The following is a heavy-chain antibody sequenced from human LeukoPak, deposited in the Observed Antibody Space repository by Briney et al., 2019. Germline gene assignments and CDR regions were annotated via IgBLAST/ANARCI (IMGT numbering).Heavy chain of an antibody. CDR1: GGTFSSYA. CDR3: ARSIVVVTATHFDY. Sequence: AASVKVSCKASGGTFSSYAISWVRQAPGQGLEWMGRIIPILGIANYAQKFQGRVTITADKSTSTAYMELSSLRSEDTAMYYCARSIVVVTATHFDYWGQGTLVTVSS. CDR2: IIPILGIA. D-gene: IGHD2-21*02. V-gene: IGHV1-69*04. J-gene: IGHJ4*02.